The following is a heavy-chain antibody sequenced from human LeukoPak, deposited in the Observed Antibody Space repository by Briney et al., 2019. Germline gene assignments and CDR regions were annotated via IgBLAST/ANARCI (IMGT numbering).Heavy chain of an antibody. CDR3: ARVAARPDLVPFDY. Sequence: PSETLSLTCTVSGGSISSGGYYWSWIRQPPGKGLEWIGYIYHSGSTYYNPSLKSRVTISVDRSKNQFSLKLSSVTAADTAVYYCARVAARPDLVPFDYWAREPWSPSPQ. D-gene: IGHD6-6*01. CDR2: IYHSGST. CDR1: GGSISSGGYY. V-gene: IGHV4-30-2*01. J-gene: IGHJ4*02.